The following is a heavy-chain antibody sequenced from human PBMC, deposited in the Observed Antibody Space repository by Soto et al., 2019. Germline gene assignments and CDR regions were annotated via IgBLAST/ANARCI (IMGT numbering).Heavy chain of an antibody. J-gene: IGHJ5*02. CDR2: IYYSGST. CDR1: GGSISSYY. CDR3: ARVEEYYDILTGLRSNWFDP. Sequence: SETLSLTCTVSGGSISSYYWGWIRQPPGKGLEWIGYIYYSGSTNYNPSLKSRVTISVDTSKNQFSLKLSSVTAADTAVYYCARVEEYYDILTGLRSNWFDPWGQGTLVTVS. V-gene: IGHV4-59*01. D-gene: IGHD3-9*01.